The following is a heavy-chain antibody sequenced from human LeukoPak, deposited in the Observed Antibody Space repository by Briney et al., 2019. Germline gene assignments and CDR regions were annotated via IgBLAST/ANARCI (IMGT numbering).Heavy chain of an antibody. CDR2: IYYSGST. J-gene: IGHJ4*02. Sequence: SETLSLTCTVSGGSISSGDYYWRRVRQPPGKGLEWIGYIYYSGSTYYNPSLKSRVTISVDTSKNQFSLKLSSVTAADTAVYYCATGIAVAGKIDYWGQGTLVTVSS. D-gene: IGHD6-19*01. CDR3: ATGIAVAGKIDY. V-gene: IGHV4-30-4*01. CDR1: GGSISSGDYY.